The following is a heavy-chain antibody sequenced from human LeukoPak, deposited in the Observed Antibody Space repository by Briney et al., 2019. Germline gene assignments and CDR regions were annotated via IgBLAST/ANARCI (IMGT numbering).Heavy chain of an antibody. J-gene: IGHJ4*02. Sequence: ASVKVSFKASGYTFISYGINWVRQAPGQGLEWMGWISVYNGNTNYAQKLQGRVTMTTDTSTSTAYMELRSLRSDDTAIYYCARVAAWELETFYFDYWGQGTLVTVSS. CDR1: GYTFISYG. CDR2: ISVYNGNT. CDR3: ARVAAWELETFYFDY. V-gene: IGHV1-18*01. D-gene: IGHD1-26*01.